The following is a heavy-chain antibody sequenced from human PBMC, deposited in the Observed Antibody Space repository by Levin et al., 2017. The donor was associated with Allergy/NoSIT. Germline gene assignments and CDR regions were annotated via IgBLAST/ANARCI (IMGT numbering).Heavy chain of an antibody. CDR2: ISAGGNT. V-gene: IGHV3-23*01. CDR3: AKEHVGNIWFGEKDSDH. Sequence: GESLKISCEASGFRFSTYAMTWVRQAPGKGLEWVSTISAGGNTHYADSVKGRFTISRDNSKNTQYLQMNSLRAEDTAVYYCAKEHVGNIWFGEKDSDHGGQGTLVTVSS. CDR1: GFRFSTYA. D-gene: IGHD3-10*01. J-gene: IGHJ5*02.